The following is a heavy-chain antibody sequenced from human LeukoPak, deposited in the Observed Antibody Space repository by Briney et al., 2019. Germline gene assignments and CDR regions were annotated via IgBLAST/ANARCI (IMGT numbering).Heavy chain of an antibody. CDR1: GYTLTGYY. V-gene: IGHV1-2*02. CDR2: INPNSGGT. Sequence: ASEKVSCKASGYTLTGYYMHWVRQAPGQGLEWMGWINPNSGGTNYAQKFQGRVTMTRDTSISTAYMELSRLRSDDTAVYYCARGGWYRYDMDFDYWGQGTLVTVSS. CDR3: ARGGWYRYDMDFDY. D-gene: IGHD5-12*01. J-gene: IGHJ4*02.